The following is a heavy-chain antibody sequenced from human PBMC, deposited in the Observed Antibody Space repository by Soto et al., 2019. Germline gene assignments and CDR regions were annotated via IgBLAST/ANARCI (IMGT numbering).Heavy chain of an antibody. V-gene: IGHV3-33*01. CDR1: GFTFSNYG. CDR3: AGWNYDY. D-gene: IGHD1-7*01. Sequence: GGSLRLSCATSGFTFSNYGIHWVRQAPGKGLEWVAVKWFFASGGNEYYADSVKGRFTISRDDSKNTLYLQMDSLRPEDTAQYYCAGWNYDYWGHGTQVTVSS. CDR2: KWFFASGGNE. J-gene: IGHJ4*01.